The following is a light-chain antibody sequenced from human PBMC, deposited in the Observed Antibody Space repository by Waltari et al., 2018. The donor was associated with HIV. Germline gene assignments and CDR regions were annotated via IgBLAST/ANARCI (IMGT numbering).Light chain of an antibody. CDR2: LNNDGSH. CDR1: SGHSDYA. CDR3: QTWDTGIII. V-gene: IGLV4-69*01. Sequence: QPVVTQSPSAAASLGASVKLTCTLSSGHSDYAIAWHQQHPQKGPRYLMRLNNDGSHYKGDGSPDRFSGSSSWAARYLIISRLQSGDESDYYCQTWDTGIIIFGGGTKLTVL. J-gene: IGLJ2*01.